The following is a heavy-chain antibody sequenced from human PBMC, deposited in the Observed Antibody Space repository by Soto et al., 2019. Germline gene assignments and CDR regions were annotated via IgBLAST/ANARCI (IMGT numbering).Heavy chain of an antibody. CDR2: IYTGGIT. J-gene: IGHJ4*02. CDR3: FRGGYADDGKEGRY. Sequence: QVQLVQSGAEVKKPGASVSVSCKASGYTFTAYNVHWVRQAPGQGLEWMAIIYTGGITTYDQQFQGRATGTTDDSTGTVYLVLSSLRSDDKAVYYCFRGGYADDGKEGRYWGPGTVVTVSS. CDR1: GYTFTAYN. D-gene: IGHD5-12*01. V-gene: IGHV1-46*01.